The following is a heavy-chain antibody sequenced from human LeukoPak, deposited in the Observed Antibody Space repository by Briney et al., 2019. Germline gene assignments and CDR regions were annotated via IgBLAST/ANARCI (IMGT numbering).Heavy chain of an antibody. Sequence: SETLSLTCAVYGRSFSGYYWSWIRQPPGKGLEWIGEINHSGSTNYNPSLKSRVTISVDTSKNQFSLKLSSVTAADTAVYYCARDSYGSVGYWGQGTLVTVSS. V-gene: IGHV4-34*01. CDR2: INHSGST. CDR1: GRSFSGYY. CDR3: ARDSYGSVGY. J-gene: IGHJ4*02. D-gene: IGHD5-18*01.